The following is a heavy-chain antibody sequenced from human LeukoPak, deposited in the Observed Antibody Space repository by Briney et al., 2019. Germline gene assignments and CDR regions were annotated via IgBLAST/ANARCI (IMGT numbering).Heavy chain of an antibody. V-gene: IGHV3-49*04. CDR3: TRATDYSDSSGYYYFFDS. CDR2: IRGKPYGGTT. J-gene: IGHJ4*02. Sequence: GGSLRLSCIGSGFTFGDYAMSWVRQAPGKGLEWVGFIRGKPYGGTTEYAASVKGRFTISRDESKSIAYLHMNGLKSEDTAVYFCTRATDYSDSSGYYYFFDSWGQGTLVTVSS. D-gene: IGHD3-22*01. CDR1: GFTFGDYA.